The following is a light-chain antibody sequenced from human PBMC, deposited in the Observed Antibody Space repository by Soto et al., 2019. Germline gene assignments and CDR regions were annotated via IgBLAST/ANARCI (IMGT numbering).Light chain of an antibody. CDR1: SGSVSTSYY. CDR2: NTN. V-gene: IGLV8-61*01. J-gene: IGLJ3*02. CDR3: VLYMGSGISV. Sequence: QTVVTQEPSFSVSPGGTVTLTCGLSSGSVSTSYYPSWYQQTPCQAPRTLIYNTNTRSSGVPDRFSGSILGNKAALTITGAQTDDESDYYCVLYMGSGISVFGGGTKVTVL.